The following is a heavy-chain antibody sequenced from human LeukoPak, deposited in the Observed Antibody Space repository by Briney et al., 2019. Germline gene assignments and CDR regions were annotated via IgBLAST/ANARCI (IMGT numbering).Heavy chain of an antibody. J-gene: IGHJ6*03. V-gene: IGHV3-64*02. CDR3: ARITMGATSANFYYYFLDA. CDR2: IISHGGST. D-gene: IGHD3-3*01. CDR1: GFTFSGYT. Sequence: AGSLRLSCAASGFTFSGYTLHWVRQASGKGLDYVSAIISHGGSTHYADSVKGRFTVSRDNSKNTLYLQMDSLRAEDMAVYYCARITMGATSANFYYYFLDAWGKGTTVTVSS.